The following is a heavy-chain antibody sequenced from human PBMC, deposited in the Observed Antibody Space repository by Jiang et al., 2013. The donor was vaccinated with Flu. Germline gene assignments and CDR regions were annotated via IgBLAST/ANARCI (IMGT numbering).Heavy chain of an antibody. Sequence: ETLSLTCIVSGASISDYYWTWIRQSPGKGPEFIGYLYSSGNTNVNPSLKSRVSISTDTSKNQFSLKLTSVTTADTAIYYCARDVCSGGGCYPGNFDLWGRGRPGHCLL. CDR1: GASISDYY. V-gene: IGHV4-59*01. CDR2: LYSSGNT. D-gene: IGHD2-15*01. CDR3: ARDVCSGGGCYPGNFDL. J-gene: IGHJ2*01.